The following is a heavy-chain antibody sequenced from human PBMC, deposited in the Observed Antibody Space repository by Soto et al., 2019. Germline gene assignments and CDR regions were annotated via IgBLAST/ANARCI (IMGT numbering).Heavy chain of an antibody. Sequence: DVQLEESGGGLIQPGGSLRLSCAVSGFTVSNNYMTWVRQAPGKGLEWVSLIYSSGGTKYADSVRGRFTISRDNSKNTLYLQMNSLKVEDTAVYYCGRDPPGIAASGSYNWGQGTLVTVSS. D-gene: IGHD6-13*01. V-gene: IGHV3-53*01. CDR2: IYSSGGT. J-gene: IGHJ4*02. CDR3: GRDPPGIAASGSYN. CDR1: GFTVSNNY.